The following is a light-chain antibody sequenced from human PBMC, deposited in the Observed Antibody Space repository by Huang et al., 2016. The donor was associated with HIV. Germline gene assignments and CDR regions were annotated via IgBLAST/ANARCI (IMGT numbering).Light chain of an antibody. Sequence: DIVMTQSPDSLAVSLGERATINCKSRQSVLYSSNNKNYLAWYQQKPRQPPNVLIYWASTRESVVPDRFSGSGSGTNFTLTISSLQAEDVAVYYCQQYFSPPYTFGQGTKLEIK. J-gene: IGKJ2*01. CDR1: QSVLYSSNNKNY. CDR2: WAS. CDR3: QQYFSPPYT. V-gene: IGKV4-1*01.